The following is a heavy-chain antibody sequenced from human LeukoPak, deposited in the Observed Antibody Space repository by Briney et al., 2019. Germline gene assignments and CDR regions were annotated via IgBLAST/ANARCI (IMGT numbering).Heavy chain of an antibody. D-gene: IGHD2-15*01. CDR2: INPSGGST. J-gene: IGHJ4*02. CDR1: GYTFTSYY. Sequence: ASVKVSCRASGYTFTSYYMHWVRQAPGQGLEWMGIINPSGGSTSYAQKFQGRVTMTRDMSTSTVYMELSSLRSEDTAVYYCARGVGYCSGGSCYHREEFDYWGQGTLVTVSS. V-gene: IGHV1-46*01. CDR3: ARGVGYCSGGSCYHREEFDY.